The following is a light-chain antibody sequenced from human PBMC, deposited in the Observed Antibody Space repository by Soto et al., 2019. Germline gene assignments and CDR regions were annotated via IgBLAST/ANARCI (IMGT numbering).Light chain of an antibody. J-gene: IGLJ3*02. Sequence: QSALTQPASVSGSPGQSSTISCTGTNSDVGGYDYVSWYQQHPGKAPKLMIYEVSHRPSGVSNRFSGSRSGNKASLTISGLQAEDEADYYCSSYTISTTLGVFGGGTKLTVL. CDR2: EVS. CDR1: NSDVGGYDY. V-gene: IGLV2-14*01. CDR3: SSYTISTTLGV.